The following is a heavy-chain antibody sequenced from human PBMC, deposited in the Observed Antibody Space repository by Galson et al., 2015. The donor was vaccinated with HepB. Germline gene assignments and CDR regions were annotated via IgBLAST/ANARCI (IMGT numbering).Heavy chain of an antibody. CDR2: IKQDGSEK. CDR3: VGLYGHAFEI. Sequence: SLRLSCAASGFTFSTYWMSWVRQAPGKGLEWVANIKQDGSEKYYVDSVKGRFTISRDNAKNSLYLQMNSLRADDTAVYYCVGLYGHAFEIWGQGTMVTVSS. V-gene: IGHV3-7*03. J-gene: IGHJ3*02. D-gene: IGHD2-8*01. CDR1: GFTFSTYW.